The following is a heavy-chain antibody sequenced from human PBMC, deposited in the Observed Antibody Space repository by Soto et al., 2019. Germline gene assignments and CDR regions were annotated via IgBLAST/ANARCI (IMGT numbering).Heavy chain of an antibody. J-gene: IGHJ4*02. D-gene: IGHD1-26*01. CDR1: GGPISSYY. CDR3: ARGVGATGLRDY. V-gene: IGHV4-59*01. Sequence: QVQLQESGPGLVKPSETLSLTCTVSGGPISSYYWSWIRQPPGKGLEWIGYIYYSGSTNYNPSLKSRVTISVDTSKNQFSLKLSSVTAADTAVYYCARGVGATGLRDYWGQGTLVTVSS. CDR2: IYYSGST.